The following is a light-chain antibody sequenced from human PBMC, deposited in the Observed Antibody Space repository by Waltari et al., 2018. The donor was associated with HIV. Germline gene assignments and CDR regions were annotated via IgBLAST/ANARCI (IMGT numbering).Light chain of an antibody. V-gene: IGLV2-14*01. CDR3: CSYTSAATWV. Sequence: QSALTQPASVSGSRGQSITISCTGTNSDIGSYDLVSWYQQHPGDAPKLIIYEVSYRPSGVSDRFSRSKSINAASLTISVLQADDEADYYCCSYTSAATWVFGGGTKVTVL. CDR2: EVS. J-gene: IGLJ3*02. CDR1: NSDIGSYDL.